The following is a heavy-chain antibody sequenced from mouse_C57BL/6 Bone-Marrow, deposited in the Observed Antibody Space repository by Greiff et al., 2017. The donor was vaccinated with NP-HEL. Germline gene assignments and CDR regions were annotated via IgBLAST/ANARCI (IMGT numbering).Heavy chain of an antibody. J-gene: IGHJ3*01. V-gene: IGHV1-55*01. Sequence: VQLQHPGAELVKPGASVKMSCKASGYTFTSYWITWVKQRPGQGLEWIGDIYPGSGSTNYNEKFKSKATLTVDTSSSTAYMQLSSLTSEDSAVYYCARSEAYYDYDGAWFAYWGQGTLVTVSA. CDR1: GYTFTSYW. D-gene: IGHD2-4*01. CDR2: IYPGSGST. CDR3: ARSEAYYDYDGAWFAY.